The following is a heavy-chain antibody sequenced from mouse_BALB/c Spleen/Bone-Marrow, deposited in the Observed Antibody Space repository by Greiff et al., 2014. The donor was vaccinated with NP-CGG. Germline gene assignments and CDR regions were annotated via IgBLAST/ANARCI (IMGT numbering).Heavy chain of an antibody. Sequence: VQLKESGGGLVQPGGSLKLSCAASGFTFSSYTMSWVRQTPEKRLEWVAYISNGSGSTYYPDTVKGRFTISRDNAKNTLYLQMSSLKSEDTAMYYCARRSAATYYFDYWGQGTTLTVSS. J-gene: IGHJ2*01. V-gene: IGHV5-12-2*01. CDR1: GFTFSSYT. D-gene: IGHD1-2*01. CDR3: ARRSAATYYFDY. CDR2: ISNGSGST.